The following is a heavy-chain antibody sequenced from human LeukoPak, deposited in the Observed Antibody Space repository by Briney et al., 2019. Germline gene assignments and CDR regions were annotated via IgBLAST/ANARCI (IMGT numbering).Heavy chain of an antibody. CDR2: FYTSGST. Sequence: PSETLSLTCTVSGGSISSYYWSWIRQPAGKGLEWIGRFYTSGSTKYNPSLKSRVTMSEDTSKNQFSLKLSSVTAADTAVYYCARKAPGREYYFDYWGQGTLVTVSS. J-gene: IGHJ4*02. CDR1: GGSISSYY. D-gene: IGHD3-10*01. CDR3: ARKAPGREYYFDY. V-gene: IGHV4-4*07.